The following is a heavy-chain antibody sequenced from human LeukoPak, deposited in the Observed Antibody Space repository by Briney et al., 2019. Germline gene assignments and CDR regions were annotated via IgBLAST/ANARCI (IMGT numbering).Heavy chain of an antibody. CDR3: ARGFLPDSWFDP. J-gene: IGHJ5*02. CDR2: IYTIGST. CDR1: GYSISSGNYH. V-gene: IGHV4-61*02. Sequence: SETLSLTCTVSGYSISSGNYHWSWIRQPAGKGLEWIGRIYTIGSTNYNPSLKSRVTISLDTSENRFSLKLSSVTAADTAVYYCARGFLPDSWFDPWGQGTLVTVSS.